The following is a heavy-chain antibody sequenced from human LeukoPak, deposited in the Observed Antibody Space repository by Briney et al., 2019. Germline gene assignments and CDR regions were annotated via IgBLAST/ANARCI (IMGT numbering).Heavy chain of an antibody. V-gene: IGHV1-2*02. CDR1: GYTFTGYY. CDR2: MNPKTGGT. Sequence: ASVKVSCKASGYTFTGYYMHWVRQAPGQGLEWMAWMNPKTGGTSYAQKFQGRVTMTRDTSISTAYMELSRLRFDDTAVYYCARNKEGKSLDYWGQGTLVTVSS. CDR3: ARNKEGKSLDY. J-gene: IGHJ4*02.